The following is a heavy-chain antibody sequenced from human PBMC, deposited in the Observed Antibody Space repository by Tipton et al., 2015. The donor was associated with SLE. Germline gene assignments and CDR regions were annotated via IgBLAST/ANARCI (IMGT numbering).Heavy chain of an antibody. CDR1: GYTFTSYY. CDR3: AREGITMVRGVRAFDI. J-gene: IGHJ3*02. Sequence: QLVQSGPEVKKPGASVKVSCKASGYTFTSYYMHWVRQAPGQGLEWMGIINPSGGSTSYAQKFQGRVTMTRDTSTSTVYMELSSLRSEDTAVYYCAREGITMVRGVRAFDIWGQGTMVTVSS. CDR2: INPSGGST. V-gene: IGHV1-46*01. D-gene: IGHD3-10*01.